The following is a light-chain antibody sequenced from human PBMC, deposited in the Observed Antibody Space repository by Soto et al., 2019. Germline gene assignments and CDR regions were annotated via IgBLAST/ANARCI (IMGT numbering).Light chain of an antibody. CDR1: KSFSRSY. CDR2: GAS. CDR3: QQQGISPRT. J-gene: IGKJ4*01. V-gene: IGKV3-20*01. Sequence: QYPDTLSLSPGGRGTLSWQASKSFSRSYLAWYQQKPGQAPRLLIYGASSRATGIPDRFSGSGSGTDFTLTISRLEPEDFAADYCQQQGISPRTFGGGTKVDIK.